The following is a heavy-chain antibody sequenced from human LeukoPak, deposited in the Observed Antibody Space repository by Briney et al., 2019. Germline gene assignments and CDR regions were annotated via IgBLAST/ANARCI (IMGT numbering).Heavy chain of an antibody. J-gene: IGHJ4*02. CDR3: AKGYSSGWYPFHY. D-gene: IGHD6-19*01. CDR2: ITWDSGTT. Sequence: GGSLRLSGAASGFTFDDYTMHGVRQAPGKSLEGVSLITWDSGTTYYKDSGKGLFTISRDNSKNSLYLQMNSLRTADTALYYCAKGYSSGWYPFHYWGQGTLVTVSS. V-gene: IGHV3-43*01. CDR1: GFTFDDYT.